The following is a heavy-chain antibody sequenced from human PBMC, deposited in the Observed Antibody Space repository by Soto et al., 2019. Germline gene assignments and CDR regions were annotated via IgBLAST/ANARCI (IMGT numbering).Heavy chain of an antibody. CDR3: VRGQSRFFF. Sequence: QVHLVESGGGLVKPGGSLRLSCAASGFTFTDYYMTWIRQAPGKGLEWVSYISNSGTTIYYADSVKGRFTISRDNAKNSMYLQMNSLRAEDTAVFYCVRGQSRFFFWGQGTLVTVSS. V-gene: IGHV3-11*01. D-gene: IGHD3-3*01. CDR2: ISNSGTTI. J-gene: IGHJ4*02. CDR1: GFTFTDYY.